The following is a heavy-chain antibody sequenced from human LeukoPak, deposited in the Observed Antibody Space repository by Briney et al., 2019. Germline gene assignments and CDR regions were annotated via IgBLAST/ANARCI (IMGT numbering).Heavy chain of an antibody. CDR2: INQRGSEI. J-gene: IGHJ4*02. CDR3: VRRYMATSAEDFDY. Sequence: GGSLRLSCAASGFTFSSYAMSWVRQAPGKGLEWVANINQRGSEIYYVDSVRGRFTIFRDNAKNSLYLQMNTLRAEDTAVYYCVRRYMATSAEDFDYWGQGTLVTVFS. V-gene: IGHV3-7*01. D-gene: IGHD3-16*02. CDR1: GFTFSSYA.